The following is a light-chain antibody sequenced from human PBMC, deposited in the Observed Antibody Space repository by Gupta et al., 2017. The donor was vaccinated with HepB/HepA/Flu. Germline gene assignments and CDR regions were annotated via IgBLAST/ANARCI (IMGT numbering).Light chain of an antibody. V-gene: IGLV3-19*01. CDR1: SLRSYY. CDR2: GKN. CDR3: NSRDSSGNHLV. Sequence: SSELTQDPAVSLALGQTVRITCQGDSLRSYYASWYQQKPGQAPVLVIYGKNNRPSGIPDRFSGSSSGNTASLTITGAQAEDEADDYCNSRDSSGNHLVFGGGTKLTVL. J-gene: IGLJ2*01.